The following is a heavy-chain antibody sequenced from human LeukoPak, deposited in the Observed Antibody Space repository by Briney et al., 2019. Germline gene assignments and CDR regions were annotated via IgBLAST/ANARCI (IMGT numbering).Heavy chain of an antibody. CDR3: TTEIPEYYDSSGYSEFGY. CDR2: IKSKTDGGTT. D-gene: IGHD3-22*01. V-gene: IGHV3-15*01. J-gene: IGHJ4*02. CDR1: GFTFSNYS. Sequence: GGSLRLSCAASGFTFSNYSMNWVRQAPGKGLEWVGRIKSKTDGGTTDYAAPVKGRFTISRDDSKNTLYLQMNSLKTEDTAVYYCTTEIPEYYDSSGYSEFGYWGQGTLVTVSS.